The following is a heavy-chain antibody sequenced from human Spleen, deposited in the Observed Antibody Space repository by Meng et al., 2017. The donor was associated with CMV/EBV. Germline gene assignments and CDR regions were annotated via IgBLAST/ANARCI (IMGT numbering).Heavy chain of an antibody. CDR1: RFTFSSYA. CDR2: VSGSGDRR. V-gene: IGHV3-23*01. D-gene: IGHD5-18*01. Sequence: GESLKISCAASRFTFSSYAMSWVRQAPGKGLEWVSTVSGSGDRRNYADSVKGRFTISRDNSKNTLDLQMNILRAEDTAVYYCTTDSYIYGYGYWGQGTLVTVSS. CDR3: TTDSYIYGYGY. J-gene: IGHJ4*02.